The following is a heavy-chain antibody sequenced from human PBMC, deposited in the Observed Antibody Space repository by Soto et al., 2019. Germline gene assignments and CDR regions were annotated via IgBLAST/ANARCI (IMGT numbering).Heavy chain of an antibody. CDR1: GFTFSSYW. CDR2: IKQDGSEK. Sequence: EVQLVESGGGLVQPGGSLRLSCAASGFTFSSYWMSWVRQAPGKGLEWVANIKQDGSEKYYVDSVKGRFTISRDNAKNSLYLPMNSLRAEDTAVYYCARDRVDFWSGYPYYFDYWGQGTLVTVSS. D-gene: IGHD3-3*01. CDR3: ARDRVDFWSGYPYYFDY. V-gene: IGHV3-7*03. J-gene: IGHJ4*02.